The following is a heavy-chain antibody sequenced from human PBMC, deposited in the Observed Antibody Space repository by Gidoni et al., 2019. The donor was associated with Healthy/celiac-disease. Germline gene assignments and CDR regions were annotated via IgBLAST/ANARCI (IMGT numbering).Heavy chain of an antibody. CDR3: ARAQGIAVAGTEC. V-gene: IGHV1-69*01. J-gene: IGHJ4*02. CDR1: GGPFSSYA. Sequence: QVQLGQSGAEVKKPGSSVRFSCRASGGPFSSYALSWVRQAPGQGLEWMGGIIPIFGTANYAQKFQGRVTITADESTSTAYMELSSLRSEDTAVYYCARAQGIAVAGTECWGQGTLVTVSS. CDR2: IIPIFGTA. D-gene: IGHD6-19*01.